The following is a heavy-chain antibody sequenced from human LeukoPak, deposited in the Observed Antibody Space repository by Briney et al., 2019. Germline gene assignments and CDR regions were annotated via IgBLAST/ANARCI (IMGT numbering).Heavy chain of an antibody. Sequence: GASVKVSCKASGYTLTNHAIHWVRQAPGQRLEWMGWGSAGNGDTKSAQEFQGRVTITRDTSATTAYMELSSLRSEDMAVYYCARGVDYGMDVWGQGTTVTVSS. J-gene: IGHJ6*02. CDR3: ARGVDYGMDV. D-gene: IGHD3-3*01. CDR2: GSAGNGDT. V-gene: IGHV1-3*02. CDR1: GYTLTNHA.